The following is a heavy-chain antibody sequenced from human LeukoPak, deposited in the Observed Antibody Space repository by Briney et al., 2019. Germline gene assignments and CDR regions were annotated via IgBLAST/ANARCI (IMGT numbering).Heavy chain of an antibody. CDR1: GFTFEIYW. J-gene: IGHJ3*02. V-gene: IGHV3-7*04. Sequence: GGSLRLSCAASGFTFEIYWMSWVRQAPGKGLEWVANIRKDGSEKNYVDSVKGRFTNSRDNAKNSLYLQMNSLRADDTALYYCARHWEGVESDAFDIWGQGTMVTVSS. CDR3: ARHWEGVESDAFDI. D-gene: IGHD1-26*01. CDR2: IRKDGSEK.